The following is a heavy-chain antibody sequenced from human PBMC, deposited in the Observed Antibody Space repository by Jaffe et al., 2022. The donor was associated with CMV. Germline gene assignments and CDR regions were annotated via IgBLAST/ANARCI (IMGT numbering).Heavy chain of an antibody. V-gene: IGHV3-53*01. CDR3: ARAIGVGGTGLQY. J-gene: IGHJ4*02. CDR1: GFAVSNNY. CDR2: INIAGNT. Sequence: EVQLVESGGDLIQPGGSLRLSCAASGFAVSNNYMTWVRQAPGKGLEWVSIINIAGNTDYAGSVKGRCTISRDNSKNTLYLQMYSLRAEDTAVYYCARAIGVGGTGLQYWGRGTLVTVSS. D-gene: IGHD6-19*01.